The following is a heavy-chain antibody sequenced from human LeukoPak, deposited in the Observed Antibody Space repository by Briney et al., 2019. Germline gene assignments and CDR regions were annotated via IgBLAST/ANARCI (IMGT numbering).Heavy chain of an antibody. D-gene: IGHD3-16*01. J-gene: IGHJ6*02. CDR3: AKGHVSYYYYGMDV. Sequence: GGSLRLSCAASGFTFSSYAMNWVRQAPGKGLEWVSAISGSGGSTYYADSVKGRFTISRDNSKNTLYLQMNSLRAEDTAVYYCAKGHVSYYYYGMDVWGQGTTVTVSS. V-gene: IGHV3-23*01. CDR2: ISGSGGST. CDR1: GFTFSSYA.